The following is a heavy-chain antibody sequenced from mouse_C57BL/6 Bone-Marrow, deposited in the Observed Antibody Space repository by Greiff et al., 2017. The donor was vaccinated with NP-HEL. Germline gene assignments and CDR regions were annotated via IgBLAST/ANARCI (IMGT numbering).Heavy chain of an antibody. CDR2: IYPRDGST. CDR1: GYTFPSYD. Sequence: VQLQQSGPELVKPGASVKLSCKASGYTFPSYDINWVKQRPGQGLEWIGWIYPRDGSTKYNEKFKGKATLTVDTSSSTAYMELHSLTSEDSAVYFCARRDSSGYYYAMDYWGQGTSVTVSS. D-gene: IGHD3-2*02. CDR3: ARRDSSGYYYAMDY. V-gene: IGHV1-85*01. J-gene: IGHJ4*01.